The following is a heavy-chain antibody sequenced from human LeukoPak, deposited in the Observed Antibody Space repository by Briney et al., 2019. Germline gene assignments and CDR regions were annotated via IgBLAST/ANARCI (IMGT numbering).Heavy chain of an antibody. CDR1: GFTFSSYW. V-gene: IGHV3-74*01. CDR3: ARDLSYSYRGLSGRFDP. CDR2: INTDGSST. Sequence: GGSLRLSCAASGFTFSSYWMHWVRQAPGKGLVWVSHINTDGSSTNYADSVKGRFTISRDNAKNTLYLQMNSLTAEDTAVYYCARDLSYSYRGLSGRFDPWGQGILVTVSS. J-gene: IGHJ5*02. D-gene: IGHD3-16*01.